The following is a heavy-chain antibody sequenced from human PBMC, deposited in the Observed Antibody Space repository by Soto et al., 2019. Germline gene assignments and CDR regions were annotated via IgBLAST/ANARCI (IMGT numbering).Heavy chain of an antibody. Sequence: SETLSLTCAVYGGSFSGYYWSWIRQPPGKGLEWIGEINHSGSTNYNPSLKSRVTISVDTSKNQFSLKLSSVTAADTAVYYCERGRRLRFLYYYYGMDVWGQGTTVTVSS. CDR3: ERGRRLRFLYYYYGMDV. CDR2: INHSGST. J-gene: IGHJ6*02. V-gene: IGHV4-34*01. CDR1: GGSFSGYY. D-gene: IGHD3-3*01.